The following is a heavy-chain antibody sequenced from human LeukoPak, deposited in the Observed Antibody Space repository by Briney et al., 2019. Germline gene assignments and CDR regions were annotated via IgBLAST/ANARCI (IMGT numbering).Heavy chain of an antibody. CDR1: GFTFSDYY. CDR3: ARASARGYSYGQDY. D-gene: IGHD5-18*01. CDR2: ISSSSSHT. J-gene: IGHJ4*02. Sequence: GGSQRLSCAASGFTFSDYYMSWVRQAPGKGLEWVSYISSSSSHTNYADSVKGRFTISRDNAKNSLYLQMNSLRAEDTAVYYCARASARGYSYGQDYWGQGTLVTVSS. V-gene: IGHV3-11*05.